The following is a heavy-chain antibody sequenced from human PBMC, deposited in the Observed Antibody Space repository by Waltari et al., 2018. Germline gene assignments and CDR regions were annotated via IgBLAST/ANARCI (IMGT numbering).Heavy chain of an antibody. V-gene: IGHV4-34*01. CDR3: ARGGRIQLWLRDADFDY. D-gene: IGHD5-18*01. CDR2: INHSGST. Sequence: QVQLQQWGAGLLKPSETLSLTCAVYGGSFSGYYWSWIRQPPGKGLEGIGEINHSGSTNYNPSLKSRVTISVDTSKNQFSLKLSSVTAADTAVYYCARGGRIQLWLRDADFDYWGQGTLVTVSS. J-gene: IGHJ4*02. CDR1: GGSFSGYY.